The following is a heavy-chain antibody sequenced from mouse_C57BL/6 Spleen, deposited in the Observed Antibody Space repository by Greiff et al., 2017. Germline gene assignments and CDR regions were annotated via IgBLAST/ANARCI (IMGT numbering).Heavy chain of an antibody. Sequence: QVQLKQSGAELARPGASVKLSCKASGYTFTSYGISWVKQRTGQGLEWIGEIYPRSGNTYYNEKFKGKATLTADKSSSTAYMELRSLTSEDSAVYFCARRDYGSTSPMDYWGQGSSVTVSS. CDR1: GYTFTSYG. D-gene: IGHD1-1*01. CDR3: ARRDYGSTSPMDY. CDR2: IYPRSGNT. V-gene: IGHV1-81*01. J-gene: IGHJ4*01.